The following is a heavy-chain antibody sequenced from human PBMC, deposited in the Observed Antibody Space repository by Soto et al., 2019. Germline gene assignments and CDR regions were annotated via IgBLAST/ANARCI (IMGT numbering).Heavy chain of an antibody. CDR2: IDPSDSYT. CDR3: ARQQSGYSSRVKKMDV. CDR1: GYSFTSYW. V-gene: IGHV5-10-1*01. J-gene: IGHJ6*02. D-gene: IGHD3-22*01. Sequence: PGESLKISCKGSGYSFTSYWISWVRQMPGKGLEWMGRIDPSDSYTNYSPSFQGHVTISADKSISTAYLQWSSLKASDTAMYYCARQQSGYSSRVKKMDVWGQGTTVTVSS.